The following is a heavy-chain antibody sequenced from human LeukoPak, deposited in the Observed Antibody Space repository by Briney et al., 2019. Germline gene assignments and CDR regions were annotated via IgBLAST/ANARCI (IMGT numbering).Heavy chain of an antibody. CDR3: AKGAMVRGVIRYYFDY. D-gene: IGHD3-10*01. Sequence: GGSLRLSGAASGFTFSNYAMSWVRQAPGKGLEWVSAISGSGGSTYYADSVKGRFTISRDNSKNTLYLQMNSLRAEDTAVYYCAKGAMVRGVIRYYFDYWGQGTLVTVSS. CDR1: GFTFSNYA. V-gene: IGHV3-23*01. CDR2: ISGSGGST. J-gene: IGHJ4*02.